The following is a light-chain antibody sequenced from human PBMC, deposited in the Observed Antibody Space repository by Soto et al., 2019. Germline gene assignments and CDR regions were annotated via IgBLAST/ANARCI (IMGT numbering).Light chain of an antibody. CDR1: QDISRS. CDR2: AAS. CDR3: QQLRSYPST. J-gene: IGKJ4*01. Sequence: IQLTQSPSSLSASVGERVTITCRASQDISRSLGWYQQKPGKAPKLLIYAASILQSGVPSRFSGSGFGTDFTLLISSLQAEDFASYFCQQLRSYPSTFGGGTKVEIK. V-gene: IGKV1-9*01.